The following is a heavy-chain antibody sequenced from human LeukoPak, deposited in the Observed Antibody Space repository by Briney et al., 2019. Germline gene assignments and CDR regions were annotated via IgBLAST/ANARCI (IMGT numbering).Heavy chain of an antibody. CDR2: IYSSGST. J-gene: IGHJ1*01. CDR3: ARDILTGSYIEYFQH. Sequence: SETLSLTCTVSGASMSSFYWSWIRQSPGKGLEWIGYIYSSGSTNYNPSLKSRVTISVDTSKNQFSLKLSSVTAADTAVYYCARDILTGSYIEYFQHWGQGTLVTVSS. D-gene: IGHD3-9*01. CDR1: GASMSSFY. V-gene: IGHV4-4*08.